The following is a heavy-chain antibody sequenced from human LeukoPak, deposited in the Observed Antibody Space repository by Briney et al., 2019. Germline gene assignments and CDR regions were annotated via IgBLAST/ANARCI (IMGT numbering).Heavy chain of an antibody. V-gene: IGHV4-31*03. CDR1: GGSISRGGYY. CDR3: ARWVRGDSSGYLIHDAFDI. CDR2: IYYSGST. J-gene: IGHJ3*02. D-gene: IGHD3-22*01. Sequence: SETLSLTCTVSGGSISRGGYYWSWIRQHPGKGLEWIGYIYYSGSTYYNPSLKSRVTISVDTSKNQFSLKLSSVTAADTAVYYCARWVRGDSSGYLIHDAFDIWGQGTMVTVSS.